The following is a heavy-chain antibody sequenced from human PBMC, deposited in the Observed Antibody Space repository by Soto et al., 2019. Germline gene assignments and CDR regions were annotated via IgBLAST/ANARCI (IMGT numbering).Heavy chain of an antibody. CDR3: ARDKHDYFNRGIGFDT. J-gene: IGHJ5*02. V-gene: IGHV6-1*01. Sequence: SQTLSLTCAIPGDSVSTNRSSSNRIRQSPSRGLEWLGRTYYRSKWYNDYAVSVKSRITINPDTSKSQFSLQLNSVTPEDTAVYYCARDKHDYFNRGIGFDTWGQGILVTVSS. CDR2: TYYRSKWYN. CDR1: GDSVSTNRSS. D-gene: IGHD4-17*01.